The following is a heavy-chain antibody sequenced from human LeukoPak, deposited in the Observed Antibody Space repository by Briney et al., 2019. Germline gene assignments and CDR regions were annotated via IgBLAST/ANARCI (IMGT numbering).Heavy chain of an antibody. J-gene: IGHJ4*02. V-gene: IGHV3-23*01. CDR2: ISGSGGST. CDR3: ATLGAYDY. CDR1: GSTSSSYV. D-gene: IGHD1-26*01. Sequence: GGSLRLSCAASGSTSSSYVMSWVRQAPGKGLEWVSGISGSGGSTHYADSVKGRFTISRDNSKNTLYLQMNSLRAEDTAVYYCATLGAYDYWGQGTLVTVSS.